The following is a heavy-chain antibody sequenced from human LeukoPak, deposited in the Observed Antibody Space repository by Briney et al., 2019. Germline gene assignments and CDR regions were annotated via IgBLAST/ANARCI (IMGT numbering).Heavy chain of an antibody. CDR1: GFTFSSYW. D-gene: IGHD2-21*01. Sequence: GGSLRLSCAASGFTFSSYWMHWVRQAPGKGLVWVSRIKGDGNSIRYADSVKGRFTISRDNAKNTLYLQMNSLRAEDTAVYYCIRVWHYSDYWGQGTLVTVSS. CDR3: IRVWHYSDY. J-gene: IGHJ4*02. CDR2: IKGDGNSI. V-gene: IGHV3-74*01.